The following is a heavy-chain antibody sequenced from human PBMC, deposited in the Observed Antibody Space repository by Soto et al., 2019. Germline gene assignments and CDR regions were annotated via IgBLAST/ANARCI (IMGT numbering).Heavy chain of an antibody. CDR2: ISAYNGNT. CDR1: GYTFTSYG. Sequence: ASVKVSCKASGYTFTSYGISWVRQAPGQGLEWMGWISAYNGNTNYAQKLQGRVTMTTDTSTSTAYMELRSLRSDDTAVYYCARDTPRGFTDHGDYVDYWGQGTLVTVSS. D-gene: IGHD4-17*01. CDR3: ARDTPRGFTDHGDYVDY. J-gene: IGHJ4*02. V-gene: IGHV1-18*01.